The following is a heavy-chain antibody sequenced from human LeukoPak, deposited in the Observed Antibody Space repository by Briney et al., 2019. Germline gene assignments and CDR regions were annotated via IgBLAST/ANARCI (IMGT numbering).Heavy chain of an antibody. D-gene: IGHD3-22*01. V-gene: IGHV1-18*01. J-gene: IGHJ3*02. CDR1: GYTFTSYG. CDR3: ARWQYYYETRGAFDI. Sequence: ASVKVSCKASGYTFTSYGISWVRQAPGQGLEWMGWISAYNGNTNYAQKLQGRVTMTTDTSTSTTHMELRSLRSDDTAVYYCARWQYYYETRGAFDIWGQGTTVTVSS. CDR2: ISAYNGNT.